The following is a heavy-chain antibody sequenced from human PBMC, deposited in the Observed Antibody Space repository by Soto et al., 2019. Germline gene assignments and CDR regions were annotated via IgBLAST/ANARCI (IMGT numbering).Heavy chain of an antibody. CDR2: ISYDGSNK. J-gene: IGHJ4*02. CDR3: VGGQYYFDY. Sequence: QVQLVESGGGVVQPGRSLRLSCAASGFPFTTDGMHWVREGPGKVLEWVAVISYDGSNKYYADSVKGRFTISRDNSKNMLYLQMNSLRPEDTALYYCVGGQYYFDYRGQGTLVTVSS. D-gene: IGHD3-10*01. V-gene: IGHV3-30*03. CDR1: GFPFTTDG.